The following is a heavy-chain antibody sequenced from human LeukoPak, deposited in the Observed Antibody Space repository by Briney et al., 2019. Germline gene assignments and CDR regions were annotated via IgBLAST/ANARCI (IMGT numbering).Heavy chain of an antibody. D-gene: IGHD4-23*01. CDR3: VFDDAGNIIPFDF. CDR1: GFSFSTSW. Sequence: GGSLRLSCAASGFSFSTSWMHWVRQTPGEGLLWVSRISADGRTTGYADAVKGRFTTSRENARNTLHLQMSSLRVEDTGVYYCVFDDAGNIIPFDFWGQGNLVTVSS. J-gene: IGHJ4*02. V-gene: IGHV3-74*01. CDR2: ISADGRTT.